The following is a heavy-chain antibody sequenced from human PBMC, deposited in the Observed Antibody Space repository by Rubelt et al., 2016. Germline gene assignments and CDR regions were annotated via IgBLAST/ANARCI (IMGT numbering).Heavy chain of an antibody. Sequence: GKGLEWVAVISYDGNIENYADSVRGRFTISRDNSRNTLYLQMNILGAEDTAVYFCAKELQGTTTLTVDYWGQGTLVAVSS. D-gene: IGHD4-11*01. J-gene: IGHJ4*02. CDR3: AKELQGTTTLTVDY. CDR2: ISYDGNIE. V-gene: IGHV3-30*04.